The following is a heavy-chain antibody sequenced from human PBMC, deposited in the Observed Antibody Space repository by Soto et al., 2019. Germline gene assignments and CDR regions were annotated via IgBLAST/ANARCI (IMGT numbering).Heavy chain of an antibody. CDR2: INHSGST. CDR3: ARGALYGSGRYCSFDP. J-gene: IGHJ5*02. Sequence: SSETLSLTSADYGGPFSGYYWSWIRQPPGKGLEWIGEINHSGSTNYNPSLKSRVTIPVDTSKNQFSLKLSSVTAADTTVYYCARGALYGSGRYCSFDPWGQETL. CDR1: GGPFSGYY. V-gene: IGHV4-34*01. D-gene: IGHD3-10*01.